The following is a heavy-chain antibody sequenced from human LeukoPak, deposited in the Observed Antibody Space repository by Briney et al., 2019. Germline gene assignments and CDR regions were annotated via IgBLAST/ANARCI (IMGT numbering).Heavy chain of an antibody. J-gene: IGHJ3*01. V-gene: IGHV3-53*01. CDR1: GLTVSSNC. CDR3: ASGPITMIVGAFDV. Sequence: GGSLRLCCAPSGLTVSSNCMSWVRQAPGKGLEWVSSIYSGGSTYYADSVRGRYTISRDNSKNTVYLQMNSLRAEDTAVYYCASGPITMIVGAFDVWGQGRRVTVSS. CDR2: IYSGGST. D-gene: IGHD3-22*01.